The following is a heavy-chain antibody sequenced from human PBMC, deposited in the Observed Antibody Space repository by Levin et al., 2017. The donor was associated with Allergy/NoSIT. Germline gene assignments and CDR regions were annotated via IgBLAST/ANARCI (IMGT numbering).Heavy chain of an antibody. CDR1: GFPFSSHA. V-gene: IGHV3-30-3*01. J-gene: IGHJ1*01. CDR2: ISYDGTYD. Sequence: GESLKISCAASGFPFSSHAMHWVRQAPGKGLDWVAVISYDGTYDSYGDSVRGRFTISRDNSNNRLYLQMSDLRPEDTAVYHCAGEVGARQVNHWGQGTLVTVSS. D-gene: IGHD1-26*01. CDR3: AGEVGARQVNH.